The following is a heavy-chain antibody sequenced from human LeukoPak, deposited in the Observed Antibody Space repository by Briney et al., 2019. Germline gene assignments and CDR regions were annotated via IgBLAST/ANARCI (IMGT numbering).Heavy chain of an antibody. CDR1: RFSFNTYW. J-gene: IGHJ4*02. Sequence: PGGSLRLSCAASRFSFNTYWMHWVRQAPGMGLVWVSRINRDGSSTSYADSVKGRFTISRDNAKNTLYLQMNNLRAEDTAVYYCVRGRYYFDHWGQGTLVTVSS. CDR2: INRDGSST. D-gene: IGHD5-24*01. CDR3: VRGRYYFDH. V-gene: IGHV3-74*01.